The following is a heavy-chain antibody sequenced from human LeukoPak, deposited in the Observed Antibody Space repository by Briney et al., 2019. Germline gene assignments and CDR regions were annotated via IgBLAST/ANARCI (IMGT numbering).Heavy chain of an antibody. CDR1: GGSISSGDYY. D-gene: IGHD2-15*01. Sequence: SQTLSLTCTVSGGSISSGDYYWSWIRQPPGKGLGWIGYIYYSGSTYYNPSLKSRVTISVDTSKNQFSLKLSSVTAADTAVYYCARVATVVAANYYYYGMDVWGQGTTVTVSS. CDR3: ARVATVVAANYYYYGMDV. J-gene: IGHJ6*02. CDR2: IYYSGST. V-gene: IGHV4-30-4*01.